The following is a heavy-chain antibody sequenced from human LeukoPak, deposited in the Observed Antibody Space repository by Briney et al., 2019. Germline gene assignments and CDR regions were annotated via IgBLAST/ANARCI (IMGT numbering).Heavy chain of an antibody. Sequence: PSETLSLTCTVSGGSISSSYWTWTRQPPGKGLEWIGYIYYSGSTNYSPSLNSRVTISVDTSKNQFSLKLSSVTAADTAVYYCARRKVVPAAPFDYWGQGTLVTVSS. J-gene: IGHJ4*02. CDR3: ARRKVVPAAPFDY. CDR1: GGSISSSY. CDR2: IYYSGST. V-gene: IGHV4-59*08. D-gene: IGHD2-2*01.